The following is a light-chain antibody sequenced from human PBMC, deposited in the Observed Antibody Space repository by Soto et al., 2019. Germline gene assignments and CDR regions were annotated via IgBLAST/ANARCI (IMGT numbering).Light chain of an antibody. V-gene: IGKV1-5*01. CDR3: QQSYSTPLT. CDR2: DAS. Sequence: DIQMTQSPSTLSASVGDRVTLTCRASQRISSWLAWYQQKPGKAPKLLIYDASTLESGVPSRFSGSGSGTEFTLTISSLQPDDFATYYCQQSYSTPLTFGGGTKVDIK. CDR1: QRISSW. J-gene: IGKJ4*01.